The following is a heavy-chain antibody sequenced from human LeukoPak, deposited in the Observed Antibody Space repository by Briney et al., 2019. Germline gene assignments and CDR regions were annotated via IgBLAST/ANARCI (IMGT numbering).Heavy chain of an antibody. Sequence: GGSLRLSCTASGFTFSNYWMHWVRHAPGRGLVWVSRINGDGSSADYADSAKGRFTISRDNAKNTLYLQMNSLRAEDTAVYYCARGKATYDYWGQRTLVTVSS. CDR2: INGDGSSA. J-gene: IGHJ4*02. V-gene: IGHV3-74*01. CDR1: GFTFSNYW. CDR3: ARGKATYDY.